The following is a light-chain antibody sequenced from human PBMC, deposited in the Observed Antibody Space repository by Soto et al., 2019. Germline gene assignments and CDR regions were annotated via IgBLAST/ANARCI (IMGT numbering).Light chain of an antibody. CDR2: DAS. CDR1: QSISSW. Sequence: DIQMTQSPSTLSASVGDRVTITCRASQSISSWLAWYQQKPGKAPILLIYDASNLETGVPSRFSGSGSGTEFTLTISSLQPDDFATYDCQQNNGNFGQGTKLEI. CDR3: QQNNGN. V-gene: IGKV1-5*01. J-gene: IGKJ2*01.